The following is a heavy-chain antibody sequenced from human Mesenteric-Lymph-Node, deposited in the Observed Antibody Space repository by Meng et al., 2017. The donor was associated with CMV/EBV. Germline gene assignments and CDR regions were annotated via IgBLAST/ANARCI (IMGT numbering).Heavy chain of an antibody. CDR1: GCTFSSYA. Sequence: SGCTFSSYAMSWVRQAPGKGLEWVSASSGSGGSTYYEDSVMGRFTISRDNSKNTLYLQMNSLRAEDTAVYYCAKDLVEWELLGQWDYWGQGTLVTVSS. D-gene: IGHD1-26*01. J-gene: IGHJ4*02. CDR2: SSGSGGST. CDR3: AKDLVEWELLGQWDY. V-gene: IGHV3-23*01.